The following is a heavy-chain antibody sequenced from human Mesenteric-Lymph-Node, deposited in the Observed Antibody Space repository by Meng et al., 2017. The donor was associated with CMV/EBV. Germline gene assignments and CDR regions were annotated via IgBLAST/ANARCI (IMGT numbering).Heavy chain of an antibody. CDR2: VQYDETSK. CDR3: AKDKGRMQLWLYYFDS. V-gene: IGHV3-30*02. J-gene: IGHJ4*02. D-gene: IGHD5-18*01. Sequence: GFTFSSYGMPWVRQAPGKGLEWLAFVQYDETSKYYADSVKGRFTVSRDNSKSTLYLQMNSLKADDTAMYYCAKDKGRMQLWLYYFDSWGQGTLVTVSS. CDR1: GFTFSSYG.